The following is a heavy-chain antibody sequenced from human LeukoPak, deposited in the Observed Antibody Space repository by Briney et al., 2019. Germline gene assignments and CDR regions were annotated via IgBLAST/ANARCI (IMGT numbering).Heavy chain of an antibody. J-gene: IGHJ6*02. CDR2: INPSGGST. CDR3: ARDQDSYGSYYYGMDV. CDR1: GYTFTSYY. V-gene: IGHV1-46*01. Sequence: ASVKVSCKASGYTFTSYYMHWVRQAPGQGLEWMGIINPSGGSTSYAQKFQGRVTMTRDTSTSTVYMELSSLRSEDTAVYYYARDQDSYGSYYYGMDVWGQGTTVTVSS. D-gene: IGHD5-18*01.